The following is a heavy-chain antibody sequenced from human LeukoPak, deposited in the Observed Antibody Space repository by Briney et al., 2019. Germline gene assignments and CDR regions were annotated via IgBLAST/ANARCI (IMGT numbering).Heavy chain of an antibody. CDR1: GGSISSYY. CDR3: ARAGYSYGTGYYFDY. D-gene: IGHD5-18*01. J-gene: IGHJ4*02. V-gene: IGHV4-59*01. Sequence: SSETLSLTCTVSGGSISSYYWSWIRLPPGEGLEWIGYIYYTGATYYNPSLKSRVTISLDTSKNQFSLKLSSVTAADAAVYYCARAGYSYGTGYYFDYWGQGALVTVSS. CDR2: IYYTGAT.